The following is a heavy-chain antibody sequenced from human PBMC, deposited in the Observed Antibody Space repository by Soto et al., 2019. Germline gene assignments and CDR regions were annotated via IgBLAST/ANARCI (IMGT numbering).Heavy chain of an antibody. CDR1: RFTFSSYN. J-gene: IGHJ6*02. V-gene: IGHV3-21*02. CDR3: ARDDMLMIRGVIEHYFAMDV. CDR2: ISSDNTNI. D-gene: IGHD3-10*01. Sequence: EVQLVESGGGLVKPGGSLRLSCAASRFTFSSYNMNWVRQAPGKGLEWVSCISSDNTNIHYADSVKGRFTTSRDNARNSLYPQMNSLRVEDTAVHYCARDDMLMIRGVIEHYFAMDVWGQGTTVTVSS.